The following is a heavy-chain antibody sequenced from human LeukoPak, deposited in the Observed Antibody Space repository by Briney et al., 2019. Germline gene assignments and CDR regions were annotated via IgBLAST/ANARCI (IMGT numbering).Heavy chain of an antibody. CDR1: GGSVSSGSYY. Sequence: SETLSLTCTVSGGSVSSGSYYWSWIRRPPGKGLEWIGYIYYSGSTNYNPSLKSRVTISVDTSKNQFSLKLSSVTAADTAVYYCARDQDDGSGSSFDYWGQGTLVTVSS. D-gene: IGHD3-10*01. J-gene: IGHJ4*02. V-gene: IGHV4-61*01. CDR2: IYYSGST. CDR3: ARDQDDGSGSSFDY.